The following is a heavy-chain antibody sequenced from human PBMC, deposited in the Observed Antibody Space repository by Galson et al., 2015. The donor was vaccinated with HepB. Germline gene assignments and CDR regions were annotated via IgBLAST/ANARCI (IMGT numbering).Heavy chain of an antibody. D-gene: IGHD5-24*01. Sequence: SLRLSCAASGFTFDDYAMHWARQAPGKGLEWVSGISWNSGSIGYADSVKGRFTISRDNAKNSLYLQMNSLRAEDTAVYYCAREDPNAGYNWGYWGQGTLVTVSS. J-gene: IGHJ4*02. V-gene: IGHV3-9*01. CDR1: GFTFDDYA. CDR3: AREDPNAGYNWGY. CDR2: ISWNSGSI.